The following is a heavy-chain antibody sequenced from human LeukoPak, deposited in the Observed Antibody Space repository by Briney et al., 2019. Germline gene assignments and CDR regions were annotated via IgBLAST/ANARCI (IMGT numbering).Heavy chain of an antibody. V-gene: IGHV3-20*04. CDR2: INWNGGST. CDR3: ARVPPDPRLRITGYMDV. CDR1: GFTFDDYG. D-gene: IGHD3-16*01. J-gene: IGHJ6*03. Sequence: GGSLRLSCAASGFTFDDYGMSWVRQAPGKGLEWVSGINWNGGSTGYADSVKGRFTISRDNAKNSLYLQMNSLRAEDTALYYCARVPPDPRLRITGYMDVWGKGTTVTISS.